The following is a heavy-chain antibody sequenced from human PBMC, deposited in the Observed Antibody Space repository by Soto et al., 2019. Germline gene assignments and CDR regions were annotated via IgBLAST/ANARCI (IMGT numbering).Heavy chain of an antibody. CDR1: GFTFSSYG. CDR3: ARDRFSYYYYYGMDV. J-gene: IGHJ6*02. Sequence: QVQLVESGGGVVQPGRSLRLSCAASGFTFSSYGMHWVRQAPGKGLEWVAVIWYDGSNKYYADSVKGRFTISRDNSKNTLYLQMNSLRAEDTAVYYCARDRFSYYYYYGMDVWGQGTTVTVSS. V-gene: IGHV3-33*01. CDR2: IWYDGSNK.